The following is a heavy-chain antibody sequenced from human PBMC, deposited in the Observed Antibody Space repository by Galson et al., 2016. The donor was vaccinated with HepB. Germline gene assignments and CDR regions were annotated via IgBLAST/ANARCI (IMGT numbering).Heavy chain of an antibody. J-gene: IGHJ4*02. CDR2: ISASGGST. CDR1: EFTFSSLV. Sequence: SLRLSCAASEFTFSSLVMGWVRQAPGKGLEWVSAISASGGSTYYADSVKGRSAISRDDSKNTVYLQMHSLRAEDTAVYYCAKDQTPYSGSYYGSLDYWGQGTLVTVSS. V-gene: IGHV3-23*01. CDR3: AKDQTPYSGSYYGSLDY. D-gene: IGHD1-26*01.